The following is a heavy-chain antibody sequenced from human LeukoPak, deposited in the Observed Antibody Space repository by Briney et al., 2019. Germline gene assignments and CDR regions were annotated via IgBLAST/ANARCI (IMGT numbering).Heavy chain of an antibody. D-gene: IGHD6-19*01. V-gene: IGHV3-53*01. CDR1: GFLVSSNY. CDR3: ATAPQGWNFEY. J-gene: IGHJ4*02. Sequence: GGSLRLSCAASGFLVSSNYMSWVRQAPGKGLEWISAIYPDGNTYYAGSVKGRFTISRDKSKNTLFLQMNSLRAEDTAVCYCATAPQGWNFEYWGQGTLVTVSS. CDR2: IYPDGNT.